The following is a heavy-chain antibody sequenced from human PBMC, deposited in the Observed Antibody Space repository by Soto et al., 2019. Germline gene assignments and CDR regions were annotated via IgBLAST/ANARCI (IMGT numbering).Heavy chain of an antibody. V-gene: IGHV1-69*13. J-gene: IGHJ4*02. CDR3: AANLEMATTTFDY. CDR2: IIPIFGTA. Sequence: ASVKVSCKASGGTFSSYAISWVRQAPGQGLEWMGGIIPIFGTANYAQKFQGRVTITADESTSTAYMELSSLRSEDTAVYYCAANLEMATTTFDYWGQGTLVTVSS. D-gene: IGHD5-12*01. CDR1: GGTFSSYA.